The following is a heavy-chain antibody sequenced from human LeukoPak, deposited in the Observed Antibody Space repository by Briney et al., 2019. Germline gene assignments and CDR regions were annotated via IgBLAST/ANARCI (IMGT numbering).Heavy chain of an antibody. D-gene: IGHD1-14*01. J-gene: IGHJ4*02. V-gene: IGHV3-33*01. CDR2: IWYDGSNK. Sequence: GGSLRLSCAASGFTFSSYGMHWVRQAPGKGLEWVAVIWYDGSNKYYADSVKGRFTISRDNSKNTLDLQMNSLRAEDTAVYYCARDYTTDLPDYWGQGTLVTVSS. CDR3: ARDYTTDLPDY. CDR1: GFTFSSYG.